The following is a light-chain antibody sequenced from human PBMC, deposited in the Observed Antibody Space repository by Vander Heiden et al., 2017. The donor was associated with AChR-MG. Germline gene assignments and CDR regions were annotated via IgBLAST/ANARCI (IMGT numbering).Light chain of an antibody. J-gene: IGKJ2*01. CDR3: QQSDSTLYT. CDR2: SAS. CDR1: QSISDY. Sequence: DIQMTQSPSSLSASVGDGVNITCRASQSISDYLNWYQQQPGKAPKLLIYSASTLQSGVPSRFTGSGSGTDFTLSISSLQPEDFATYYCQQSDSTLYTFGQGTKLEIK. V-gene: IGKV1-39*01.